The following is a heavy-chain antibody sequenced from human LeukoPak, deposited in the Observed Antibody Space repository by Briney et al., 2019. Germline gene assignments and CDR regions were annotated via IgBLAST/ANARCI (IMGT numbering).Heavy chain of an antibody. V-gene: IGHV1-69*06. J-gene: IGHJ5*02. D-gene: IGHD3-10*01. Sequence: SVKVSCKASGGTFSSYAISWVRQTPGQGLEWMGGIIPIFGTANYAQKFQGRVTITADKSTSTAYMELSSLRSEDTAVYYCARAITMVRGVIHWFDPWGQGTLVTVSS. CDR2: IIPIFGTA. CDR3: ARAITMVRGVIHWFDP. CDR1: GGTFSSYA.